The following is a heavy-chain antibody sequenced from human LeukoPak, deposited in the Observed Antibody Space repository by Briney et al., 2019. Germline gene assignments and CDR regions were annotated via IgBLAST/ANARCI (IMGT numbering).Heavy chain of an antibody. CDR2: IRGSGGST. J-gene: IGHJ4*02. V-gene: IGHV3-23*01. CDR3: AKIPATKDY. D-gene: IGHD2-21*01. CDR1: GFTFSSYA. Sequence: GESLRLACAVSGFTFSSYATSWVRQAPGKGLGWVSAIRGSGGSTNYADSVKGRFPISRDNAKNTLYLQMNSLRAEDTAVYYCAKIPATKDYWGQGTRVTVSS.